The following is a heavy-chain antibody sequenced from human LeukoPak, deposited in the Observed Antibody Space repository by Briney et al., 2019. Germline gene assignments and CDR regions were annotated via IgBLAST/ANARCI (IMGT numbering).Heavy chain of an antibody. J-gene: IGHJ4*02. Sequence: SDTLSLTCAVSGYSIRSSNWWGWIRQPPGKGLEWIGYIYYIGSTYYNPSLKSRVTMSVDTSKNQFSLKLSSVTAVDTAVYYCARTAVDTNTNFYSWGQGTLVTVSS. CDR2: IYYIGST. V-gene: IGHV4-28*01. CDR3: ARTAVDTNTNFYS. D-gene: IGHD5-18*01. CDR1: GYSIRSSNW.